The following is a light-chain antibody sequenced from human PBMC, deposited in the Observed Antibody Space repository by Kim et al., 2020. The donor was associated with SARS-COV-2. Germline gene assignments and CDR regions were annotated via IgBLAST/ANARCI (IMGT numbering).Light chain of an antibody. V-gene: IGLV3-19*01. CDR1: SLRSYY. CDR2: GKN. J-gene: IGLJ2*01. Sequence: SSELTQDTAVSVALGQTVRITCQGDSLRSYYASWYQQKPGQAPVLVIYGKNNRPSGIPDRFSGSSSGNTASLTITGAQAEDEADYYCNSRDSSGNRGVFG. CDR3: NSRDSSGNRGV.